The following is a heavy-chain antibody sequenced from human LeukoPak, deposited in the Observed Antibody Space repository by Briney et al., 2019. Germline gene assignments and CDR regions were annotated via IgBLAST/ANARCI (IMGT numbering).Heavy chain of an antibody. CDR2: IYYSGST. J-gene: IGHJ4*02. Sequence: SETLSLTCTVSGGSISSYYWSWIRQPPGKGLEWIGYIYYSGSTNYNPSLKSRVTISVDTSKNQFSLKLSSVTAADTAVYYCARSGSGWYGEGDFDYWGQGTLVTVSS. CDR1: GGSISSYY. D-gene: IGHD6-19*01. V-gene: IGHV4-59*12. CDR3: ARSGSGWYGEGDFDY.